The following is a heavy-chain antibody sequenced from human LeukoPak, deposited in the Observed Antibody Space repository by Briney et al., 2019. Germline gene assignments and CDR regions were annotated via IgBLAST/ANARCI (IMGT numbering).Heavy chain of an antibody. CDR2: INPNSGGT. J-gene: IGHJ5*02. Sequence: GASVKVSCKASGYTFSGYYIHWVRQAPGHGLEWMGWINPNSGGTNYAQKFQGSVTLTRDTSISTAYMELSSLRSEDTAVYCCARNQRAIYDSSGYWYNWFDPWGQGTLVTVSS. D-gene: IGHD3-22*01. CDR3: ARNQRAIYDSSGYWYNWFDP. CDR1: GYTFSGYY. V-gene: IGHV1-2*02.